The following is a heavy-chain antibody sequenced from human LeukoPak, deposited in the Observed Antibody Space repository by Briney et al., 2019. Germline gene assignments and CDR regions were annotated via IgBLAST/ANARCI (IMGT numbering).Heavy chain of an antibody. J-gene: IGHJ5*02. Sequence: ASVKVSCKASGYTFTGYYMHCVRQAPGQGLECIVWINPNSGGTKYAQKFQGRVTMTRDTSISTAYMELSRMRSDDTAVYYCARDSQQWRSNWFDPWGQGTLVTVSS. CDR3: ARDSQQWRSNWFDP. V-gene: IGHV1-2*02. CDR1: GYTFTGYY. D-gene: IGHD6-19*01. CDR2: INPNSGGT.